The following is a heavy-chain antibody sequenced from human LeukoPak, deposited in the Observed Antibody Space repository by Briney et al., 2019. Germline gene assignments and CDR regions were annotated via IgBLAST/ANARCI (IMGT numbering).Heavy chain of an antibody. CDR2: IYYSGST. CDR3: ARAGYSYGTYYYYYYMDV. D-gene: IGHD5-18*01. CDR1: GGSISSYY. Sequence: PSETLSLTCTVSGGSISSYYWRWIRQPPGKGLEWIGYIYYSGSTNYNPSLKSRVTISVDTSKNQFSLKLSSVTAADTAVYYCARAGYSYGTYYYYYYMDVRGKGTTVTVSS. J-gene: IGHJ6*03. V-gene: IGHV4-59*01.